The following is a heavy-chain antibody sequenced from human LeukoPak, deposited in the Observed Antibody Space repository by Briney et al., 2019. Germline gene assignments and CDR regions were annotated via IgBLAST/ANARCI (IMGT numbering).Heavy chain of an antibody. CDR3: ARHQAAINARYYDL. CDR1: GYSFTTYW. CDR2: IHPADSDT. J-gene: IGHJ2*01. D-gene: IGHD5-24*01. V-gene: IGHV5-51*01. Sequence: GESLKISCKASGYSFTTYWIGWVRQMHGKGLEWMGIIHPADSDTRYNPSFQGQVTISADKSINTAYLQWSSLKASDTAMYYCARHQAAINARYYDLWGRGSLVTVSS.